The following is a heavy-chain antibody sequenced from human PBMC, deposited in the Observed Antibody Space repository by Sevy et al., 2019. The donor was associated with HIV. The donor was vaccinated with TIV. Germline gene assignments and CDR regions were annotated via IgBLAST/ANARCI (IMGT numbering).Heavy chain of an antibody. Sequence: GGSLRLSCAASGFTFSSYGMHWVRQAPGKGLEWVAFIRYDGSNKYYADSVKGRFTISRDNSKNTLYLQMNSLRAEDTAVYYCAKDGGPGAADEGYFDYWGQGTLVTVSS. CDR1: GFTFSSYG. D-gene: IGHD6-13*01. CDR2: IRYDGSNK. V-gene: IGHV3-30*02. CDR3: AKDGGPGAADEGYFDY. J-gene: IGHJ4*02.